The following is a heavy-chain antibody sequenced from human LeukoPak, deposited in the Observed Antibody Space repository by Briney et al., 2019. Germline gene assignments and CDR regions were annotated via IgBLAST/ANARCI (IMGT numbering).Heavy chain of an antibody. D-gene: IGHD6-13*01. CDR2: ISGSGGST. CDR1: GFTFSSYA. J-gene: IGHJ5*02. V-gene: IGHV3-23*01. CDR3: VKESSSSWYPRPGWFDP. Sequence: PGGSLRLSCAASGFTFSSYAMSWVRQAPGKGLEWVSAISGSGGSTYYADSVKGRFTISRDNSKNTLYLQMNSLRAEDTAVYYCVKESSSSWYPRPGWFDPWGQGTLVTVSS.